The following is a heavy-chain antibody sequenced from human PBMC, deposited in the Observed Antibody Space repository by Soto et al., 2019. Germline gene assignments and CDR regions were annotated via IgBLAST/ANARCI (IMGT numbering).Heavy chain of an antibody. V-gene: IGHV3-23*01. Sequence: XVCLRLSCEACGFSFSTYPMTWVGKAPGKGLEWVSGVSGSGSGTYYADSVKGRFTISRDNSKNTLYLQMNSLRAEDTALYYCAKDKPGGHSSGSFHYSYGMDVCGQRTPVTVSS. CDR1: GFSFSTYP. D-gene: IGHD6-19*01. CDR3: AKDKPGGHSSGSFHYSYGMDV. J-gene: IGHJ6*02. CDR2: VSGSGSGT.